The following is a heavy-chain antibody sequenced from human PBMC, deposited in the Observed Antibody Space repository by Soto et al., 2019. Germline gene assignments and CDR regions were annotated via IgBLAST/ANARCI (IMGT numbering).Heavy chain of an antibody. Sequence: EVQLVESGGGLVQPGGSLRLSCAASEFTFSSYWMHWVRQAPGKGLVWVSRINSDGSSTSDAASVKGRFTISRDNAKNTLYLQMNSLRAEDTAVYYCARGGSLNWYFDLWGRGTLVAVSS. J-gene: IGHJ2*01. D-gene: IGHD1-26*01. V-gene: IGHV3-74*01. CDR3: ARGGSLNWYFDL. CDR1: EFTFSSYW. CDR2: INSDGSST.